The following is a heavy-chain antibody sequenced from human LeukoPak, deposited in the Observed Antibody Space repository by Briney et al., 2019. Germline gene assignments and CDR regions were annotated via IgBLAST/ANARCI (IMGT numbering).Heavy chain of an antibody. CDR3: AREWDDSSGSDAFDI. D-gene: IGHD3-22*01. CDR2: ISSNGGST. J-gene: IGHJ4*02. CDR1: GFTFSSYA. V-gene: IGHV3-64*01. Sequence: GGSLRLSCAASGFTFSSYAMHWVRQAPGKGLEYVSAISSNGGSTYYANSVKGRFTISRDNSKNTLYLQMGSLRAEDMAVYYCAREWDDSSGSDAFDIWGQGTLVTVSS.